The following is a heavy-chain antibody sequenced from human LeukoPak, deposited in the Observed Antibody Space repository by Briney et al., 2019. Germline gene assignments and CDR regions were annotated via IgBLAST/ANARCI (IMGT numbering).Heavy chain of an antibody. J-gene: IGHJ4*02. CDR1: GGSISNSSYY. D-gene: IGHD2-15*01. CDR2: MYYSGST. CDR3: ARHGRVGTINPSY. Sequence: SETLSLTCTVSGGSISNSSYYWGWIRQPPGKGLEWIGSMYYSGSTYYNPSLKSRATISVDTSKNQFSLKLSSVTAADTAVYYCARHGRVGTINPSYWGQGTLVTVSS. V-gene: IGHV4-39*01.